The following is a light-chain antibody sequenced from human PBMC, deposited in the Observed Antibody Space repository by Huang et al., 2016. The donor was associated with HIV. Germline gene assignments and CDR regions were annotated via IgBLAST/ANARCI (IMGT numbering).Light chain of an antibody. V-gene: IGKV3-11*01. CDR2: DAS. J-gene: IGKJ3*01. CDR1: QSVSSY. CDR3: QQRSNWPPLFT. Sequence: EIVLTQSPATLSLSPGERATLSCRASQSVSSYLAWYQQKPGQAPRLLIYDASNRAPGIPARFSGSGSGTDCTLTISSLEPEDFAVYYCQQRSNWPPLFTFGPGTKVDIK.